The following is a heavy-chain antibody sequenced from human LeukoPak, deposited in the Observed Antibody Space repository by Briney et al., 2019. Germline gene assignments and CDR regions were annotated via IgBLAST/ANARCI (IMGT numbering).Heavy chain of an antibody. CDR1: GFTFSSCV. D-gene: IGHD2-8*01. J-gene: IGHJ5*02. CDR2: ISGSGGST. CDR3: AKVKSSLTLIGA. Sequence: GGSLRLSCATSGFTFSSCVMAWVRQAPGKGLEWVSSISGSGGSTYYAESVKGRFTISRDNSGNTLYVQMDSLRAEDTAVYYCAKVKSSLTLIGAWGQGTLVTVSS. V-gene: IGHV3-23*01.